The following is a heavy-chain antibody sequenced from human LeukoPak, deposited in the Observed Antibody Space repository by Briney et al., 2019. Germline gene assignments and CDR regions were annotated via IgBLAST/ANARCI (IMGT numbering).Heavy chain of an antibody. CDR3: AKFGLAGSGRYHHASDI. V-gene: IGHV3-74*01. CDR1: GFTFSSYW. J-gene: IGHJ3*02. D-gene: IGHD3-10*01. CDR2: ISSDGSAT. Sequence: PGGSLRLSCAASGFTFSSYWMHWVRQGPGKGLVWVSGISSDGSATNYADSVKGRFTISRDNAQNTLYLLMNSLRADDTAVYYCAKFGLAGSGRYHHASDIWGQGTMVTVSS.